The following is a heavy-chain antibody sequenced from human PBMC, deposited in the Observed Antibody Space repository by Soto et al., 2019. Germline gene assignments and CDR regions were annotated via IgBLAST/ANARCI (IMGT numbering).Heavy chain of an antibody. Sequence: PGGSLRLSCAASGFTFSSYAMSWVRQAPGKGLEWVSAISGSGGSTYYADSVKGRFTISRDNSKNTLYLQMNSLRAEDTAVYYCARSEQNTRLWFGRRAASPEFDPWGQGTLVTVSS. V-gene: IGHV3-23*01. D-gene: IGHD3-10*01. J-gene: IGHJ5*02. CDR2: ISGSGGST. CDR1: GFTFSSYA. CDR3: ARSEQNTRLWFGRRAASPEFDP.